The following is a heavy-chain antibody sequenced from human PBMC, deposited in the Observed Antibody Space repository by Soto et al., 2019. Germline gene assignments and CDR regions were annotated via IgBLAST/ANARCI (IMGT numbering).Heavy chain of an antibody. D-gene: IGHD6-6*01. CDR3: ARDGGEYSSSSPRDYYYGMDV. J-gene: IGHJ6*02. CDR2: IYTSGGT. CDR1: GGSISSYY. Sequence: PSETLSLTCTVSGGSISSYYWSWIRQPAGKGLEWIGRIYTSGGTNYNPSLKSRVTMSVDTSKNQFSLKLSSVTAADTAVYYCARDGGEYSSSSPRDYYYGMDVWGQGTTVTVSS. V-gene: IGHV4-4*07.